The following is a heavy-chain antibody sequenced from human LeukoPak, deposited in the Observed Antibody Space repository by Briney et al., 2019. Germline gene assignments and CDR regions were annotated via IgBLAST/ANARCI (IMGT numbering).Heavy chain of an antibody. CDR1: GYTFSVHY. CDR3: ARDAGWRKYYYYYYMDV. V-gene: IGHV1-2*02. CDR2: INPNNGVT. D-gene: IGHD1-14*01. Sequence: GGSVKVSCKASGYTFSVHYMHWIRQAPGQGLEWMGWINPNNGVTNYAQKFQGRVTMTRDTSINTAYMELSRLRSDDTAVYYCARDAGWRKYYYYYYMDVWGKGTTVTISS. J-gene: IGHJ6*03.